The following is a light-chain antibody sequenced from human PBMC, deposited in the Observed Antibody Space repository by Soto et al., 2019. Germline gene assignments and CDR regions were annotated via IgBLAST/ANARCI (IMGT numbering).Light chain of an antibody. CDR2: NAS. CDR3: QQYDNLPIT. J-gene: IGKJ5*01. CDR1: QSIDRW. Sequence: DIHMTQSPSSLSASVGYRFTITCRASQSIDRWLAWYQQRPGKAPKILIYNASSLETGVPSRFSGSGSGTDFTFTISSLQPEDIETYYCQQYDNLPITFGQGTRLEIK. V-gene: IGKV1-33*01.